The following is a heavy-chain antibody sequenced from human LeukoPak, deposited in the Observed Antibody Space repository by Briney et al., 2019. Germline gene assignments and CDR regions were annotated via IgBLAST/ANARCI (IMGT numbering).Heavy chain of an antibody. CDR1: GFTFSSYE. J-gene: IGHJ4*02. Sequence: GGSLRLSCAASGFTFSSYEMNWVRQAPGKGLEWVSYISSSGSTIYYADSVKGRFTISRDNAKNSLYPQMNSLRAEDTAVYYCAGYGSGGYYKGPFDYWGQGTLVTVSS. D-gene: IGHD3-10*01. CDR3: AGYGSGGYYKGPFDY. V-gene: IGHV3-48*03. CDR2: ISSSGSTI.